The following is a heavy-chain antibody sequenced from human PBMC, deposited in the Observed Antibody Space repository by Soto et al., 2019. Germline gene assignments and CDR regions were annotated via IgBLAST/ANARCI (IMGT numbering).Heavy chain of an antibody. V-gene: IGHV3-66*01. D-gene: IGHD6-6*01. CDR3: ARELRSPGDYYGMDV. J-gene: IGHJ6*02. CDR2: IYSGGST. CDR1: GFTVSSKY. Sequence: GSLRLSCAVSGFTVSSKYMSWVRQAPGKGLEWVSVIYSGGSTYYADSVKGRFTISRDNSKNKVYLQMNSLRGEDTAVYYCARELRSPGDYYGMDVWGQGTTVTVS.